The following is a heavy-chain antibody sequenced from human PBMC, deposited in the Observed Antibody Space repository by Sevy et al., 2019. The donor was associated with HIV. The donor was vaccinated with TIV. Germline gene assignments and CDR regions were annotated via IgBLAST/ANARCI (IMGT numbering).Heavy chain of an antibody. CDR3: AKHVGNPSGPFDI. J-gene: IGHJ3*02. D-gene: IGHD3-10*01. CDR2: ITGSGGNK. Sequence: VGSLRLSCGASGFTFSTYAMSWVRQAPGKGLDWVSTITGSGGNKFYSDSVKGRFTISRDNSMNMVYLQLNSLRVEDMAVYYCAKHVGNPSGPFDIWGQGTMVTVSS. V-gene: IGHV3-23*01. CDR1: GFTFSTYA.